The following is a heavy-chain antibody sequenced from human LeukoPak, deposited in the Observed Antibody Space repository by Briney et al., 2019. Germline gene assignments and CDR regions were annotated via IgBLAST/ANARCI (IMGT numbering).Heavy chain of an antibody. CDR1: GFTFSSYS. CDR2: ISSSSSYI. CDR3: ARDERITMVRGAVGYFDY. Sequence: GGSLRLSCAASGFTFSSYSMNWVRQAPGKGLGWVSSISSSSSYIYYADSVKGRFTISRDNAKNSLYLQMNSLRAEDTAVYYCARDERITMVRGAVGYFDYWGQGTLVTVSS. D-gene: IGHD3-10*01. V-gene: IGHV3-21*01. J-gene: IGHJ4*02.